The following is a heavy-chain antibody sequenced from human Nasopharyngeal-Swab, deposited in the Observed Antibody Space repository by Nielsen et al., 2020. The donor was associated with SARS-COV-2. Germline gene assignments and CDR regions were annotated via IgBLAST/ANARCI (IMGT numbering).Heavy chain of an antibody. CDR2: IYYSGST. CDR1: GGSISSSSYY. CDR3: ARQHSSKYYDILTGYYEDYYFDY. V-gene: IGHV4-39*01. Sequence: SETLSLTCTVSGGSISSSSYYWGWIRQPPGKGLEWIGSIYYSGSTYYNPSLKSRVTISVDTSKNQFSLKLSSVTAADTAVYYCARQHSSKYYDILTGYYEDYYFDYWGQGTLVTASS. D-gene: IGHD3-9*01. J-gene: IGHJ4*02.